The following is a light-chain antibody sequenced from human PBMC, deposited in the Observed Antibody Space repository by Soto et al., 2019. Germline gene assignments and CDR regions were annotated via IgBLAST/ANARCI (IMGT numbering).Light chain of an antibody. Sequence: DFVMTQSPDSLAVSLGERATINCKSSQSVLSSSNNKNFLAWFQQRPGQPPKLLIYWASTRESGVPDRFSGSGSGTDFTLTISSLQADDVAVYYCQQYYAAPLTFGGGTKVEIK. V-gene: IGKV4-1*01. CDR3: QQYYAAPLT. CDR2: WAS. CDR1: QSVLSSSNNKNF. J-gene: IGKJ4*01.